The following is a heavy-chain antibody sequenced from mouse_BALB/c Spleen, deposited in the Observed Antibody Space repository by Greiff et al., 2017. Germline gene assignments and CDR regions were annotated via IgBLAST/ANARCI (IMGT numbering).Heavy chain of an antibody. CDR1: GYTFTSYY. Sequence: VQLQQSGAELVKPGASVKLSCKASGYTFTSYYMYWVKQRPGQGLEWIGEINPSNGGTNFNEKFKSKATLTVDKSSSTAYMQLSSLTSEDSAVYYSTRGRWYAMDDWGQGTSVTVSS. J-gene: IGHJ4*01. CDR3: TRGRWYAMDD. CDR2: INPSNGGT. D-gene: IGHD1-1*02. V-gene: IGHV1S81*02.